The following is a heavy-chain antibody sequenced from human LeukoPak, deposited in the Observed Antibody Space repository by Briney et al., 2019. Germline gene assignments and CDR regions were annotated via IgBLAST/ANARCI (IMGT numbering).Heavy chain of an antibody. CDR2: VYYSGST. J-gene: IGHJ4*02. V-gene: IGHV4-59*08. D-gene: IGHD6-6*01. CDR3: ARRPDGTSHFDY. Sequence: PSETLSLTRAVSGGSIRSYFWSWIRQPPGKGLEWIGYVYYSGSTNYNPSLKSPVTISVDTSKKQFSLKLSSVTAADTAVYYCARRPDGTSHFDYWGQGTLVTVSS. CDR1: GGSIRSYF.